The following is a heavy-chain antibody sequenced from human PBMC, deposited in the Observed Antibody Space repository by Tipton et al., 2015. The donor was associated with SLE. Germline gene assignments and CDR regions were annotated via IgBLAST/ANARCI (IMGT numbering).Heavy chain of an antibody. Sequence: TLSLTCTVSGGSISSHYWSWIRQPPGKGLEWIGEINHSGSTNYNPSLKSRVTISVDTSKNQFSLKLSSVTAADTAVYYCARDLGSSGSFDYWGQGTLVTVSS. CDR1: GGSISSHY. CDR3: ARDLGSSGSFDY. J-gene: IGHJ4*02. V-gene: IGHV4-59*11. D-gene: IGHD6-13*01. CDR2: INHSGST.